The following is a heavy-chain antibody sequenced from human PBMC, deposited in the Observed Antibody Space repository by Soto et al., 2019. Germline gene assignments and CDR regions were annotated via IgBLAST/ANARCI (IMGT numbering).Heavy chain of an antibody. CDR1: GGSMSRYY. V-gene: IGHV4-59*01. J-gene: IGHJ5*02. CDR2: IHYTGST. Sequence: SETLSLTCTVSGGSMSRYYWTWIRQPPGKGLEWIGNIHYTGSTNYNPSLKSRVTILLGTSTSQFSLKVSFVTAADTAVYYCARDLTISSTAGPLDPWGHGTLVTVSS. D-gene: IGHD1-1*01. CDR3: ARDLTISSTAGPLDP.